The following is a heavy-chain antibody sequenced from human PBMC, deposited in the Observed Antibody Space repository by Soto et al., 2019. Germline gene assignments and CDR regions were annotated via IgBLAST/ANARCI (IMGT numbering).Heavy chain of an antibody. D-gene: IGHD2-15*01. CDR1: GFTFSSYA. Sequence: GGSLRLSCAASGFTFSSYAMSWVRQAPGKGLEWVSAISGSGGSTYYADSVKGRFTISRDNSKNTLYLQMNSLRAEDTAVYYCAKDLQVVVAAYNDAFDIWGQGTMVTVSS. V-gene: IGHV3-23*01. J-gene: IGHJ3*02. CDR2: ISGSGGST. CDR3: AKDLQVVVAAYNDAFDI.